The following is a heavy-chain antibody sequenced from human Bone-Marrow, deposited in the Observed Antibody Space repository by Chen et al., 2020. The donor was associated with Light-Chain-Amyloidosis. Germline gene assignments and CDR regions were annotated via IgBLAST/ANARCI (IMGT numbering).Heavy chain of an antibody. J-gene: IGHJ4*02. Sequence: EVRLVESGGGVVKPGGSLRLSCEASGFSFSNAWVTWVRQAPGKGLEWLGRIKSESDGGTTAFAASVQGRFGISRDQTRNTVYLQMSSLKSDDTAIYHCASDGGLVVVEAAVWGQGTQVTVSS. CDR2: IKSESDGGTT. V-gene: IGHV3-15*01. CDR1: GFSFSNAW. CDR3: ASDGGLVVVEAAV. D-gene: IGHD2-21*01.